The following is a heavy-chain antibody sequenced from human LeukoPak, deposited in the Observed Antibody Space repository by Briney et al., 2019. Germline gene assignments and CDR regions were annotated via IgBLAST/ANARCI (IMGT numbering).Heavy chain of an antibody. CDR1: GFTFSSYA. Sequence: GGSLRLSCAASGFTFSSYAMSWVRQAPGKGLEWVAFIRHDGSDKYYADPVKGRFTISRDNSKNTLYLQMNSLRAEDTAVYYCAKGDYWGQGTLVTVSS. CDR3: AKGDY. V-gene: IGHV3-30*02. CDR2: IRHDGSDK. J-gene: IGHJ4*02.